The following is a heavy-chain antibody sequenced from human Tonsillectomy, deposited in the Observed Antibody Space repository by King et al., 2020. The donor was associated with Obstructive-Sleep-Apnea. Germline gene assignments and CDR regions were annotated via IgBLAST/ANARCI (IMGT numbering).Heavy chain of an antibody. D-gene: IGHD4-17*01. CDR3: ARGNGDYVVWYFDL. Sequence: QLQESGSGLVKPSQTLSLTCAVSGGSISSGGYSWSWIRQPPGKGLEWIGYIYHSGSTYYNPSLKSRVTISVDRSKNQFSLKLSSVTAADTAVYYCARGNGDYVVWYFDLWGRGTLVTVSS. V-gene: IGHV4-30-2*01. CDR2: IYHSGST. CDR1: GGSISSGGYS. J-gene: IGHJ2*01.